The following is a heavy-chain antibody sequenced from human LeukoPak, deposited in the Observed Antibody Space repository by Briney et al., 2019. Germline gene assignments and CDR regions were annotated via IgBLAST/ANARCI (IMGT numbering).Heavy chain of an antibody. Sequence: GGSLRLSCAASGFTFSKYWMLWVRQAPGKGLESVSRINTDGTVTTHADSVKGRFTVSRDNADNTMFPQMNSVRDEDTAVYYCATKQWLAPPPDSWGQGTPVTVSS. CDR2: INTDGTVT. CDR1: GFTFSKYW. V-gene: IGHV3-74*01. J-gene: IGHJ4*02. D-gene: IGHD6-19*01. CDR3: ATKQWLAPPPDS.